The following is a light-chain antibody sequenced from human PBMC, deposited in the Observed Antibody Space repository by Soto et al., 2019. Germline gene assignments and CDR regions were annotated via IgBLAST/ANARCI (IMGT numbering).Light chain of an antibody. CDR1: SSNIGGNP. V-gene: IGLV1-44*01. J-gene: IGLJ3*02. Sequence: QSVLTQPPSASGTPGQRVTISCSGSSSNIGGNPVVWYQQLPGTAPKLFIYGTDQRPSGVPDRFSGSKSGTAASLAISGLQSEDEADYYCAAFDDSLNGWAFGGGTKLTVL. CDR2: GTD. CDR3: AAFDDSLNGWA.